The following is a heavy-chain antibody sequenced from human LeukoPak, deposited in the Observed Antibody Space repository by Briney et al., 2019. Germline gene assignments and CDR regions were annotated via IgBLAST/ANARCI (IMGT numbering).Heavy chain of an antibody. V-gene: IGHV3-9*01. J-gene: IGHJ4*02. CDR1: GFTFDNYA. CDR2: INWNSGST. CDR3: AKDIRSGNYLSIDY. Sequence: GRSLRLSCAASGFTFDNYAMHWVRQAPGKGLEWVSGINWNSGSTVYAESVKGRFTISRENAKNSLYLQLNSLRAEDTALYYCAKDIRSGNYLSIDYWGQGTLVTVSS. D-gene: IGHD1-7*01.